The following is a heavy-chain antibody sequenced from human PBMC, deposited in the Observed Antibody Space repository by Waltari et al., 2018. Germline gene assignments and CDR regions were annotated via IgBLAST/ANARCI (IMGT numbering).Heavy chain of an antibody. Sequence: QVQLVQSGAEVKKPGASVKVSCKASGYTFTGYYMHWVRQAPGQGLEWMGRINPNSGGTNYAQKFQGRVTMTRDTSISTAYMELSRLRSDDTAVYYCAREPVGATRNYYYGMDVWGQGTTVTVSS. CDR3: AREPVGATRNYYYGMDV. CDR1: GYTFTGYY. D-gene: IGHD1-26*01. V-gene: IGHV1-2*06. J-gene: IGHJ6*02. CDR2: INPNSGGT.